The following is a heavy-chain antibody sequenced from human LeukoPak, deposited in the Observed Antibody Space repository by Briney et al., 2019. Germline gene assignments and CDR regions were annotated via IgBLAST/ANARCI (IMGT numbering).Heavy chain of an antibody. CDR1: GGSLSSGDYY. D-gene: IGHD2-2*01. CDR2: IYYSGST. V-gene: IGHV4-30-4*01. CDR3: ARVGCSSTSCRTRPYYFDF. J-gene: IGHJ4*02. Sequence: PSETLSLTCTVSGGSLSSGDYYWGWLRQPPGRGLEWIGYIYYSGSTYNNPSLKSRVTISVDTSKNQFSLKLSSVTAADTAVYYCARVGCSSTSCRTRPYYFDFWGQGTLDSVS.